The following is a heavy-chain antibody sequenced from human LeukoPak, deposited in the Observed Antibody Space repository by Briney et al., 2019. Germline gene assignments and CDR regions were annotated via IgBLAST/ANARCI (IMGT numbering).Heavy chain of an antibody. D-gene: IGHD3-3*01. CDR2: INTDGRST. CDR1: GFTFSSYW. J-gene: IGHJ4*02. V-gene: IGHV3-74*01. CDR3: ARDFWGAYRVDYFDY. Sequence: GGSLRLSCAASGFTFSSYWMHWVRQAPGKGLVWVSRINTDGRSTSYVDSVKGRFTISRDNAKKSLYLQMNSLRAEDTAIYYCARDFWGAYRVDYFDYWGQGTLVTVSS.